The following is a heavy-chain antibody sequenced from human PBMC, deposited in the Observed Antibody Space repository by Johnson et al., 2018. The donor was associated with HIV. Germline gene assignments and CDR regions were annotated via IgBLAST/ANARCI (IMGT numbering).Heavy chain of an antibody. D-gene: IGHD6-13*01. V-gene: IGHV3-30*04. Sequence: QVQLVESGGGVVQPGRSLRLSCAASGFTFSSYAMHWVRQAPGKGLEWVAVISYDGSNKYYADSVKGRFTISRDNSKNTLYLQMNSLKTEDTAVYYCNTDLAAVGSGAFDIWGQGTMVTVSS. J-gene: IGHJ3*02. CDR2: ISYDGSNK. CDR3: NTDLAAVGSGAFDI. CDR1: GFTFSSYA.